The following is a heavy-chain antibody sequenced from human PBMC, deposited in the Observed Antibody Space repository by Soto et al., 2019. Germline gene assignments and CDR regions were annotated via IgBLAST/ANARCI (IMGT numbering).Heavy chain of an antibody. Sequence: QVQLVQSGAEVKKPGSSVKVSCKASGGTFSSYTISWVRQAPGQGLEWMGRIIPILGIANYAQKFQGRVKITADKSTSTAYMELSSLRAEDTAVYYCSYQSQDYGDSFAYWGQGTLVTVSS. V-gene: IGHV1-69*02. CDR2: IIPILGIA. J-gene: IGHJ4*02. CDR3: SYQSQDYGDSFAY. CDR1: GGTFSSYT. D-gene: IGHD4-17*01.